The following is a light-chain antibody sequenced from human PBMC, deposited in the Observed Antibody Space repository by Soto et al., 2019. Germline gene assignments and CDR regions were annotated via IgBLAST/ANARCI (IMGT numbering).Light chain of an antibody. CDR3: QQYNLWHLA. Sequence: EIVMTQSPATLSVSPGERATLSCRASQSVGSDLAWYQQKPGQAPRLVIYDIFTRATGVQTRISGSGSGTEFTLTISSLQSEDFEVYYCQQYNLWHLAFGARPKVH. J-gene: IGKJ3*01. CDR1: QSVGSD. CDR2: DIF. V-gene: IGKV3D-15*01.